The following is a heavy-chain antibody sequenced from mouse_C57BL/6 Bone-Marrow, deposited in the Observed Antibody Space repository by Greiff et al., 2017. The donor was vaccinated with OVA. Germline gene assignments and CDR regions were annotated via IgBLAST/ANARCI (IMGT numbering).Heavy chain of an antibody. V-gene: IGHV2-2*01. CDR3: ARNWGYYGSAWFAY. J-gene: IGHJ3*01. Sequence: VQLQQSGPGLVQPSQSLSITCTVSGFSLTSYGVHWVRQSPGKGLEWLGVIWSGGRTDYNAAFISRLSISKDNSKSQVFFKMNSLQADDTAIYYCARNWGYYGSAWFAYWGQGTLVTVSA. D-gene: IGHD1-1*01. CDR1: GFSLTSYG. CDR2: IWSGGRT.